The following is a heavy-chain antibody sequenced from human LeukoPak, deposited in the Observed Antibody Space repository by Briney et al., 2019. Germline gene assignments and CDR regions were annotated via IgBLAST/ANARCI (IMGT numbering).Heavy chain of an antibody. J-gene: IGHJ4*02. D-gene: IGHD3-22*01. CDR2: IYYSGST. CDR3: ARYPSGYFNY. V-gene: IGHV4-61*01. Sequence: SETLSLTCTVSGGSVSSGNYYWSWIRQPPGKGLEWIGYIYYSGSTNYNPSLKSRVTISVDTSKNQFSLKLSSVTAADTAVYYCARYPSGYFNYWGQGTLATVSS. CDR1: GGSVSSGNYY.